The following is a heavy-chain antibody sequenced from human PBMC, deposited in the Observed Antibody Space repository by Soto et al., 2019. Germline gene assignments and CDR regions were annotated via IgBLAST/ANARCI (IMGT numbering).Heavy chain of an antibody. CDR1: GGTFSSHA. D-gene: IGHD3-9*01. CDR3: ARDRRWLRYFDWLLGVFWFDP. Sequence: ASVKVSCKASGGTFSSHAVSWVRQAPGQRLEWMGWINAGNGNTKYSQKFQGRVTITRDTSASTAYMELSSLRSEDTAVYYCARDRRWLRYFDWLLGVFWFDPWGQGTLVTVSS. CDR2: INAGNGNT. V-gene: IGHV1-3*01. J-gene: IGHJ5*02.